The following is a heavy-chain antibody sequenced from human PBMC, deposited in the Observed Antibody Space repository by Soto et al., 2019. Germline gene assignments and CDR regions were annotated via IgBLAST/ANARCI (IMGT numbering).Heavy chain of an antibody. Sequence: VGSLGLSCVGSVFRFSILWMHWVRQAPGKGLEWVARIYNDGIGTSYADSVKGRFTISRDNAKNSLYLQMNSLRAEDTAVYYCARAPPVLLWFGESTPADVWGQGTTVTVSS. V-gene: IGHV3-74*01. J-gene: IGHJ6*02. CDR1: VFRFSILW. D-gene: IGHD3-10*01. CDR2: IYNDGIGT. CDR3: ARAPPVLLWFGESTPADV.